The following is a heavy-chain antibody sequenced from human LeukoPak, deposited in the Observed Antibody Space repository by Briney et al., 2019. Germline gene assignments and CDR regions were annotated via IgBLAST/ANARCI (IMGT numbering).Heavy chain of an antibody. Sequence: GGSLRLSCSASGFKFNTHNLNWVRQAPGKGLEWVSSISSGSRYILYADSVKGRFTVSRDNAKNSLYLQMSSLRADDTAVYYCARVRAGLQAFDTWGQGTLVTVSS. D-gene: IGHD4-11*01. V-gene: IGHV3-21*01. CDR2: ISSGSRYI. CDR3: ARVRAGLQAFDT. J-gene: IGHJ5*02. CDR1: GFKFNTHN.